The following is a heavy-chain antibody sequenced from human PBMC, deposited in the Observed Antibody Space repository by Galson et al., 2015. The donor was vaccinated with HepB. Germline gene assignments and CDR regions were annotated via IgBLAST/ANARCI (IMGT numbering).Heavy chain of an antibody. CDR1: GFTFSSYS. J-gene: IGHJ4*02. Sequence: SLRLSCAASGFTFSSYSMNWVRQAPGKGLEWVSSISSSSSYIYYADSVKGRFTISRDNAKNSLYLQMNSLRAEDTAVYYCARDRWELLGYFDYWGQGTLVTVSS. CDR3: ARDRWELLGYFDY. V-gene: IGHV3-21*01. D-gene: IGHD1-26*01. CDR2: ISSSSSYI.